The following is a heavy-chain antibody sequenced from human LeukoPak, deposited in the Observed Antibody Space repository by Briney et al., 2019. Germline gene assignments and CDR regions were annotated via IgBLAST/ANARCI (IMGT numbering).Heavy chain of an antibody. D-gene: IGHD1-26*01. CDR2: INNRGAGR. CDR1: GFTFSSFA. CDR3: ARGGAGDSGKYHSYFDH. Sequence: GGSLRLSCADSGFTFSSFAMSWVRQAPGKGLEGVAGINNRGAGRVYADSVMGRFPISRDDSKNTLYLQMNSLRADDTAVYYCARGGAGDSGKYHSYFDHWGQGTLVTVSS. J-gene: IGHJ4*02. V-gene: IGHV3-23*01.